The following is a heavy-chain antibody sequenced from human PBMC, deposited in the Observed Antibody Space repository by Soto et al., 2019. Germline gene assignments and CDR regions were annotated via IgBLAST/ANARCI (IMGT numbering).Heavy chain of an antibody. V-gene: IGHV3-48*01. CDR3: ARDRSAPPDNVVVAAAIPPADFDY. D-gene: IGHD2-15*01. Sequence: EVQLVESGGGLVQPGGSLRLSCAASGFTFSTYSMNWVRQAPGKGLEWVSYISSSSSTIYYADSVKGRFTISRDNAKNSLYLEMNSLRAEDTAVYYCARDRSAPPDNVVVAAAIPPADFDYWGQGTLVTVSS. CDR1: GFTFSTYS. CDR2: ISSSSSTI. J-gene: IGHJ4*02.